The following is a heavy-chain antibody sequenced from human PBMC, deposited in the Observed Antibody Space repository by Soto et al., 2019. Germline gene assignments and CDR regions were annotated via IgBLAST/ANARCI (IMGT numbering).Heavy chain of an antibody. CDR1: GYTFTSYG. Sequence: QVQLVQSGAEVKKPGASVKVSCKSSGYTFTSYGISWVRQAPGQGLEWMGWISGYNGNTNYAQKLQGRVTMTTDTSTSTAYMELRSLRSDDTAVYYCARYEGYKWNDGGWFDPWGKGTLVTVSS. V-gene: IGHV1-18*01. CDR3: ARYEGYKWNDGGWFDP. J-gene: IGHJ5*02. D-gene: IGHD1-1*01. CDR2: ISGYNGNT.